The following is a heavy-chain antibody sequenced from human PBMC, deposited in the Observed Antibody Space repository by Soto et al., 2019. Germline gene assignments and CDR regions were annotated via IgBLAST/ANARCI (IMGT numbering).Heavy chain of an antibody. CDR1: GYPVTAYY. Sequence: QLHLVQSGAVVKKPGASVTVSCSASGYPVTAYYMHWVRQAPGRGLEWMGGINPATGAAKYTQTFQVRVTRTRGTATGTVSMELGGRTSEDTAVFYLARGGGVGVAGSAAFNMWGQGPVVTVSS. D-gene: IGHD3-3*01. CDR2: INPATGAA. J-gene: IGHJ3*02. V-gene: IGHV1-2*02. CDR3: ARGGGVGVAGSAAFNM.